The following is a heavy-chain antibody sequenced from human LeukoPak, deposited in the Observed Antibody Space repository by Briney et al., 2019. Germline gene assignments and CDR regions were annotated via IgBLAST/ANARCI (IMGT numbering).Heavy chain of an antibody. CDR3: ARELGIAAAGTTGFDY. J-gene: IGHJ4*02. V-gene: IGHV3-7*03. CDR1: GFTFSSYW. D-gene: IGHD6-13*01. CDR2: IKQDGSEK. Sequence: GGSLRLSCAASGFTFSSYWMSCVRQAPGKGLEWVANIKQDGSEKYYVDSVKGRFTISRDNAKNSLYLQMNSLRAEDTAVYYCARELGIAAAGTTGFDYWGQGTLVTVSS.